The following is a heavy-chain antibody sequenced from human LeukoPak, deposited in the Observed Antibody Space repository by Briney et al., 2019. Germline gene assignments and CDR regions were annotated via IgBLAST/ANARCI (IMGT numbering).Heavy chain of an antibody. CDR3: ARANQYYDFWSGYYNYYGMDV. CDR1: GGSISSYY. D-gene: IGHD3-3*01. CDR2: IYYSGST. V-gene: IGHV4-59*01. Sequence: PSETLSLTCTVSGGSISSYYWSWLRQPPGKGLEWIGYIYYSGSTNYNPSLKSRVTISVDTSKNQFSLKLSSVTAADTAVYYCARANQYYDFWSGYYNYYGMDVWGQGTTVTVSS. J-gene: IGHJ6*02.